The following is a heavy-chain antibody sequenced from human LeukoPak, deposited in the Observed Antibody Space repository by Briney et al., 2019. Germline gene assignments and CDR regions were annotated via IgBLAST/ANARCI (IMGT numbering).Heavy chain of an antibody. CDR2: IRYDGSNK. V-gene: IGHV3-30*02. Sequence: GGSLRLSCAASGFTFSSYWMHWVRQAPGKGLEWVAFIRYDGSNKYYADSVEGRFTISRDNSKNTLYLQMNSLRAEDTAVYYCAKDPNYYDSSGNRFDYWGQGTLVTVSS. CDR1: GFTFSSYW. J-gene: IGHJ4*02. D-gene: IGHD3-22*01. CDR3: AKDPNYYDSSGNRFDY.